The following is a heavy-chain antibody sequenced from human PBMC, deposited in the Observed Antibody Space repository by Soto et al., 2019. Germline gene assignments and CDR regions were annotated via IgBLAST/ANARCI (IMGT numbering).Heavy chain of an antibody. J-gene: IGHJ4*02. CDR1: GYTFTSYG. CDR2: MNPNSGNT. V-gene: IGHV1-8*02. CDR3: ASGYCSGGSCEGPFDY. D-gene: IGHD2-15*01. Sequence: ASVKVSCKASGYTFTSYGISWVRQAPGQGLEWMGWMNPNSGNTGYAQKFQGRVTMTRNTSISTAYMELSSLRSEDTAVYYCASGYCSGGSCEGPFDYWGQGTLVTVSS.